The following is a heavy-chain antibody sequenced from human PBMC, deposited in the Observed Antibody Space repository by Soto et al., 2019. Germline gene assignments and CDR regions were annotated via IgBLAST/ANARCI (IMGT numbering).Heavy chain of an antibody. CDR1: GYSFTSYW. V-gene: IGHV5-10-1*01. D-gene: IGHD2-2*01. CDR2: IDPSDSYT. Sequence: GESLKISCKGSGYSFTSYWISWVRQMPGKGLEWMGRIDPSDSYTNYSPSFQGHVTISADKSISTAYLQWSSLKASDTAMYYCARHCSSTSCDYYYYGMNVWGQGTTVTVSS. J-gene: IGHJ6*02. CDR3: ARHCSSTSCDYYYYGMNV.